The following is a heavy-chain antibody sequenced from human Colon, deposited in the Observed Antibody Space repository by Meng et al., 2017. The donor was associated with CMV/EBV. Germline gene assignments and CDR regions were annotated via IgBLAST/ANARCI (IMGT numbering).Heavy chain of an antibody. V-gene: IGHV3-30*02. J-gene: IGHJ4*02. CDR1: GLTFNGYG. Sequence: GESLKISCAASGLTFNGYGLHWVRQAPGKGLEWVAFIGSDGSIKRYSDSVKGRFNISRGNSKNTLWLQMHSLRLEDTALYYCAREGFSNFDYWGQGTLVTVSS. CDR2: IGSDGSIK. D-gene: IGHD4-11*01. CDR3: AREGFSNFDY.